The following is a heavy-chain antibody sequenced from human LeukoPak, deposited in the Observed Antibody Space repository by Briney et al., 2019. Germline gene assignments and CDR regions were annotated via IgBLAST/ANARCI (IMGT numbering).Heavy chain of an antibody. V-gene: IGHV4-59*08. J-gene: IGHJ4*02. CDR2: VHYSGTT. Sequence: SETLSLTCTVSDGSITNYDWSWVRQPPGKGLEFIGHVHYSGTTNYNPSLRSRVTISVDTSKNQFSLKLSSVTAADTAVYYCARLPSGPAAIDYWGQGTLVTVSS. CDR1: DGSITNYD. D-gene: IGHD2-2*01. CDR3: ARLPSGPAAIDY.